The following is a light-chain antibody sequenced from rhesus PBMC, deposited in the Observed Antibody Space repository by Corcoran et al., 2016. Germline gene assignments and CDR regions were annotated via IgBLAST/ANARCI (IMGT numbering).Light chain of an antibody. V-gene: IGKV1-22*01. CDR1: QGISSW. Sequence: DIQMTQSPSSLSASVGDTVTISCRASQGISSWLAWYQQKPGNAHKLLIYKAFNLQSGVASRFSGSGSRTDFTLTLSSLQSEDFATDYCQQNSSRPLTFGGGTKEELK. CDR3: QQNSSRPLT. CDR2: KAF. J-gene: IGKJ4*01.